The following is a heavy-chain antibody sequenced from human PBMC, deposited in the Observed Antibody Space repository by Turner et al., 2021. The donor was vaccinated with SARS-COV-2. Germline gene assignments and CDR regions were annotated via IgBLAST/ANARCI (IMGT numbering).Heavy chain of an antibody. J-gene: IGHJ5*02. CDR1: GYTLTELS. Sequence: QVQLVQSGAEVKKPGASVKVSCKISGYTLTELSMYWVRQAPGKGREWMGGFDPDDGETNYAPNLQGRVTMTEDTSTDTAYLELSSLRSEDTAVYFCATGYQLRVNWFDPWGQGTLVTVSS. CDR2: FDPDDGET. D-gene: IGHD2-2*01. CDR3: ATGYQLRVNWFDP. V-gene: IGHV1-24*01.